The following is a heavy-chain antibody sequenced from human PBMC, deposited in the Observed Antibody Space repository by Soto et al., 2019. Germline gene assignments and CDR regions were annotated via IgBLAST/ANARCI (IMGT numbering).Heavy chain of an antibody. D-gene: IGHD1-26*01. CDR2: IYYSGST. J-gene: IGHJ4*02. CDR1: GGSISSGGYY. Sequence: QVQLQESGPGLVKPSQTLFLTGTVSGGSISSGGYYWSWIRQHPGKGLEWIGYIYYSGSTYYNPSLTSRVTISVDTSKNQFSLKLSSVTAADTAVYYCARANIELTKYDYWGQGTLVTVSS. CDR3: ARANIELTKYDY. V-gene: IGHV4-31*03.